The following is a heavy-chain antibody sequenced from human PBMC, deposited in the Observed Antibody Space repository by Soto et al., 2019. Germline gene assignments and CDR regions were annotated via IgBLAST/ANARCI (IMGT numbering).Heavy chain of an antibody. CDR1: GFTYSSYA. D-gene: IGHD3-22*01. Sequence: QVQLVESGGGVVQPGRSLRLSCAASGFTYSSYAMHWVRQAPGKGLEWVAVISYDGSNKYYADSVKGRFTISRDNSKNTLYLQMSSLRSEHTAVCYFARDGRFYDSSGYYFAGAEYFQQGGQGPLGTFS. J-gene: IGHJ1*01. CDR2: ISYDGSNK. CDR3: ARDGRFYDSSGYYFAGAEYFQQ. V-gene: IGHV3-30-3*01.